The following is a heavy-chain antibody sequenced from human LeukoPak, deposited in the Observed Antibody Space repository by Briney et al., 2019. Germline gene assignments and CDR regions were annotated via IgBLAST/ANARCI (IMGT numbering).Heavy chain of an antibody. Sequence: PGGSLRLSCAGSGFVFSTYWMHWVRQAPGKGLAWVSRIKTDGSTTYYADSVKGRFTVSRDNAKNTLYLQMNSLKTEDTAVYYCTTGIYYMDVWGKGTTVTVSS. J-gene: IGHJ6*03. CDR1: GFVFSTYW. CDR2: IKTDGSTT. CDR3: TTGIYYMDV. V-gene: IGHV3-74*01.